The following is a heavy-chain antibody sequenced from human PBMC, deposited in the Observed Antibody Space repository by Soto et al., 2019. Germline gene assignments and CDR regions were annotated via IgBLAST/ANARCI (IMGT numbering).Heavy chain of an antibody. D-gene: IGHD6-13*01. CDR3: AVEGAAGNAGGMDV. CDR1: GGTFSSYT. Sequence: QVQLVQSGAEVKKPGSSVKVSCKASGGTFSSYTISWVRQAPGQGLEWMGRIIPILGIANYAQKFQGRVTITADKSTSTAYMELSSLRSEDTAVYCCAVEGAAGNAGGMDVWGQGTTVTVSS. J-gene: IGHJ6*02. V-gene: IGHV1-69*02. CDR2: IIPILGIA.